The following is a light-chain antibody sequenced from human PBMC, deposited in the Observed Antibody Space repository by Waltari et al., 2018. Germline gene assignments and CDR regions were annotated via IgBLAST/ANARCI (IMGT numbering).Light chain of an antibody. CDR3: KQYDNLPPGGLFT. V-gene: IGKV1-33*01. CDR2: DAS. J-gene: IGKJ3*01. CDR1: KDISNY. Sequence: DIQMTQSTSSPSASVGSSVTITCQASKDISNYLNWYQQKPGKDPKPLIYDASNFETGVTSRFSGSGSGTDFTFTISSLQTEDIATYYCKQYDNLPPGGLFTFGPGTKVDIK.